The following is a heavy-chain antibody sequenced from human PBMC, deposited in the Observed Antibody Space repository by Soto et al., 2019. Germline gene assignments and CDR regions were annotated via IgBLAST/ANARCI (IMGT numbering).Heavy chain of an antibody. V-gene: IGHV1-2*02. CDR2: INPETGGT. D-gene: IGHD2-2*01. CDR3: ARDRSQVIPDGMDV. Sequence: ASVKVSCKASGYTFTGYYVHWVREAPGQGLEWMGWINPETGGTSYAQKFQGRVTLSRDTSINTAYLELSRLRFDDAAVYFCARDRSQVIPDGMDVCRQGTTVTVSS. CDR1: GYTFTGYY. J-gene: IGHJ6*02.